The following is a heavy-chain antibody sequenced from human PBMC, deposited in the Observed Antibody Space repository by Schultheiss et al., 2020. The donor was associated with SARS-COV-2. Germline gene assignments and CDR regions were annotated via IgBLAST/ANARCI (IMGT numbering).Heavy chain of an antibody. Sequence: GESLKISCAASGFTFSSYDMHWVRQAPGKGLEWVAVIWYDGSNKYYADSVKGRFTISRDNSKNTLYLQMNSLRAEDTAVYYCASFRTTVTHWGQGTLVTVSS. D-gene: IGHD4-17*01. CDR2: IWYDGSNK. CDR1: GFTFSSYD. V-gene: IGHV3-33*01. CDR3: ASFRTTVTH. J-gene: IGHJ4*02.